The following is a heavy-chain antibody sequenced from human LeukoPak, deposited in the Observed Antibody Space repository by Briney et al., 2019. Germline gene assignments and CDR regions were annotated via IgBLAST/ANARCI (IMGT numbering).Heavy chain of an antibody. Sequence: SGTLSLTCGVSGGSISGTNWWSWVRPPPGQGLEWIGEISLRGLTNYNPSLRSRLTISLDDSKNQVSLNLTSLTAADTAVYYSSRESGPFSPFGFWGQGNLVSVHS. CDR1: GGSISGTNW. CDR3: SRESGPFSPFGF. D-gene: IGHD2/OR15-2a*01. CDR2: ISLRGLT. V-gene: IGHV4-4*02. J-gene: IGHJ4*02.